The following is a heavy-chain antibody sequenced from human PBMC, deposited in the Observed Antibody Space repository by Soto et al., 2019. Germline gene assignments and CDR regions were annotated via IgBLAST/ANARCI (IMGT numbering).Heavy chain of an antibody. D-gene: IGHD3-10*01. V-gene: IGHV3-30*18. CDR1: GFTFSSYG. J-gene: IGHJ6*02. CDR2: ISYDGSNK. Sequence: GGSLRLSCAASGFTFSSYGMHWVRQAPGKGLEWVAVISYDGSNKYYADSVKGRFTISRDNSKNTLYLQMNSLRAEDTAVYYCAKDQSTYYYGSGSYYIHHLYYSSGMDVLGQGTTVTVSS. CDR3: AKDQSTYYYGSGSYYIHHLYYSSGMDV.